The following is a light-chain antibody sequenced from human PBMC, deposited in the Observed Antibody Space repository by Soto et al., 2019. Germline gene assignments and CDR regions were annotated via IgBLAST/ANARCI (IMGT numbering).Light chain of an antibody. CDR2: EVS. CDR3: CSYAGTYTVV. V-gene: IGLV2-11*01. J-gene: IGLJ2*01. Sequence: QSVLTQPRSVSGSPGQSVTISCTGTSSDVGDYNYVSWYQQHPGKAPKFIIYEVSKRPSGVPDRFSGSKSGNTASLTISGLQAEDEADYYCCSYAGTYTVVFGGGNKLTVL. CDR1: SSDVGDYNY.